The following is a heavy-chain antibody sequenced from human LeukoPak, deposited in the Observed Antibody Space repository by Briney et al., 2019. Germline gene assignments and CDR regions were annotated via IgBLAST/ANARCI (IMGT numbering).Heavy chain of an antibody. D-gene: IGHD5-12*01. J-gene: IGHJ4*02. CDR2: IYYNGST. CDR3: ASISGYDDYYFDY. V-gene: IGHV4-59*01. Sequence: PSETLSLTCTVSGGSISSYYWSWLRQSPGKALEWIGYIYYNGSTNYNPSLKSRVTISVDTSKNQFSLKLSSVTAADTAVYYCASISGYDDYYFDYWGQGTLVTVSS. CDR1: GGSISSYY.